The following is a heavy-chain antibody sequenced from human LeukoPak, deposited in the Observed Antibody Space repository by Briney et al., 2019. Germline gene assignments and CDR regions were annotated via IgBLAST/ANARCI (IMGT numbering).Heavy chain of an antibody. CDR1: GFTFSSYG. CDR2: ISGSGETT. CDR3: AKTNGYFDQ. J-gene: IGHJ4*02. V-gene: IGHV3-23*01. D-gene: IGHD2-8*01. Sequence: PGGSLILSCAASGFTFSSYGMTWLRQPPAKGLEWVSAISGSGETTYYSDSVKGRFTISRDNSKNTLFLQMNSLRVEDAAMYYCAKTNGYFDQWGQGTLVAVSS.